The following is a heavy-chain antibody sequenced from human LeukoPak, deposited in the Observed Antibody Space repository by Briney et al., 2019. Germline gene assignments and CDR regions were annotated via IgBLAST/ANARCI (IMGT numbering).Heavy chain of an antibody. J-gene: IGHJ4*02. D-gene: IGHD3-3*01. CDR3: AKAAGFSEWLFSY. CDR2: ISGSGGST. V-gene: IGHV3-23*01. CDR1: GFTFSSYA. Sequence: GGSLRLSCAASGFTFSSYAMSWVRQAPGKGLEWVSSISGSGGSTYYADSVKGRFTISRDNSKNTLYLQINSLRAEDTAIYYCAKAAGFSEWLFSYWGQGTLVTVSS.